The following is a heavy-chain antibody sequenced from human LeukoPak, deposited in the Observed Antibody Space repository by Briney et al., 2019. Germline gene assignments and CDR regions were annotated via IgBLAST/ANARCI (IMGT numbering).Heavy chain of an antibody. J-gene: IGHJ5*02. V-gene: IGHV3-48*03. CDR3: SRPSGSYWNWFDP. Sequence: PGGSLRLSCAASGFTFSSYEMNWVRQAPGKGLEWVSHISSSGSTRYYTDSVKGRFTISRDNANNSLYLQMSSLRAEDTAVYYCSRPSGSYWNWFDPWGQGTLVTVSS. CDR2: ISSSGSTR. CDR1: GFTFSSYE. D-gene: IGHD3-10*01.